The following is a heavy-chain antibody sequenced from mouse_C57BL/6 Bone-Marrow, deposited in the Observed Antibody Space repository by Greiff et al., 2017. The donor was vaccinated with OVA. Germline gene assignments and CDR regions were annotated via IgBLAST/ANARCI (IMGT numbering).Heavy chain of an antibody. CDR3: VLRLYAMDY. D-gene: IGHD1-2*01. Sequence: QVQLKESGAELVKPGASVKISCKASGYAFSSYWMNWVKQRPGKGLEWIGDIYPGSGSTNYNEKFKSKATLTVDTSSSTAYMQLSSLTSEDSAVYYCVLRLYAMDYWGQGTSVTVSS. CDR2: IYPGSGST. V-gene: IGHV1-55*01. J-gene: IGHJ4*01. CDR1: GYAFSSYW.